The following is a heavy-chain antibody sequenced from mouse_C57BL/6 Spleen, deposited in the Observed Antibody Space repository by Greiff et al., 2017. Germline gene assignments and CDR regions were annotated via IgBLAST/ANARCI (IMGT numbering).Heavy chain of an antibody. V-gene: IGHV1-53*01. D-gene: IGHD3-3*01. CDR3: ARCEGLTVSY. CDR2: INPSYGGT. CDR1: GYSFTSYW. Sequence: VQLQQPGTELVKPWASVKLSCTASGYSFTSYWMHWVKQRPGPGLEWIGNINPSYGGTNYNEKFKSKPTLTVDKSSSTAYMQLSSLTAEDSAVYYCARCEGLTVSYWGQGTLVTVSA. J-gene: IGHJ3*01.